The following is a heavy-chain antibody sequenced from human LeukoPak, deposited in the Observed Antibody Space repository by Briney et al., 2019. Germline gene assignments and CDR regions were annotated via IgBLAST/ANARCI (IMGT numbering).Heavy chain of an antibody. D-gene: IGHD3-3*01. V-gene: IGHV4-59*01. CDR3: ARGTSSERGKYYDFWSGYYNDAFDI. CDR2: IYYSGST. Sequence: PSETLSLTCAVSGGSISSYYWSWIRQPPGKGLEWIGYIYYSGSTNYNPSLKSRVTISVDTSKNQFSLKLSSVTAADTAVYYCARGTSSERGKYYDFWSGYYNDAFDIWGQGTMVTVSS. CDR1: GGSISSYY. J-gene: IGHJ3*02.